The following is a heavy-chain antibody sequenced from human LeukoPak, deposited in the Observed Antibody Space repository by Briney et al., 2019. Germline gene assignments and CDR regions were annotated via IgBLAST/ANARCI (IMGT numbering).Heavy chain of an antibody. J-gene: IGHJ4*02. D-gene: IGHD6-13*01. V-gene: IGHV3-23*01. CDR2: ISGLGGIT. CDR3: ARDVEARISAAGTFDY. CDR1: GLTFSNAW. Sequence: PGGSLRLSCAVSGLTFSNAWMSWVRQAPGKGLEWVSVISGLGGITYYADSVKGRFAIFRDNSKSTLWLQMNSLRADDTAIYYCARDVEARISAAGTFDYWGQGSLVTSSA.